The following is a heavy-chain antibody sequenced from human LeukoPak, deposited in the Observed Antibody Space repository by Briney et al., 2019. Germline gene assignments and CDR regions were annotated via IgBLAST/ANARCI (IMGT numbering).Heavy chain of an antibody. Sequence: PGRSLRLSCAASGFTFDDYGMRWVRQAPGKGLEWVADISWDSGSIDYADSVKGRFTISRDNAKNSLYLQMNSLRAEDTALYYCAKEHGSTPWKIGAFDIWGQGTMVTVSS. J-gene: IGHJ3*02. CDR2: ISWDSGSI. CDR3: AKEHGSTPWKIGAFDI. D-gene: IGHD2-2*01. CDR1: GFTFDDYG. V-gene: IGHV3-9*01.